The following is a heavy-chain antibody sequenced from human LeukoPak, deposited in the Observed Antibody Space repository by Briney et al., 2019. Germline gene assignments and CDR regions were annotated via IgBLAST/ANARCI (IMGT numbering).Heavy chain of an antibody. V-gene: IGHV3-30*04. J-gene: IGHJ4*02. CDR3: ARDLTSSSGDY. CDR1: GFTFSTYA. Sequence: GGSLRLSCAASGFTFSTYAMNWVRQAPGKGLEWVAVISHDGSSKYLADSVKGRFTISRDYSKNTLYLQMNSLRAEDTAVYYCARDLTSSSGDYWGQGTLVTVSS. D-gene: IGHD6-6*01. CDR2: ISHDGSSK.